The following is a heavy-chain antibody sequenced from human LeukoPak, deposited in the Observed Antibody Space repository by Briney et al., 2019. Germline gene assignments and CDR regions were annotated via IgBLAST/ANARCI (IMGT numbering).Heavy chain of an antibody. V-gene: IGHV1-2*02. CDR3: ARSYYYDSSGYLIGSYFDY. CDR2: INPNSGGT. J-gene: IGHJ4*02. D-gene: IGHD3-22*01. CDR1: GYTFTGYY. Sequence: ASVKVSCKASGYTFTGYYMHWVRQAPGQGLEWMGWINPNSGGTNYAQKFQGRVTMTRDTSISTAYMELSRLRSDDTAVYYCARSYYYDSSGYLIGSYFDYWGQGNLVTVSS.